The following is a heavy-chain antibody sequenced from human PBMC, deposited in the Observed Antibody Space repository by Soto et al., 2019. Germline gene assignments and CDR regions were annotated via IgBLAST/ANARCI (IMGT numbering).Heavy chain of an antibody. Sequence: QVQLQESGPGLVKPSQTLSLTCTVSGDSMNSGDYYWNWIRQSPGKGLEWIGHIYKGGNSYQNPALKGRGTISVDTSKNQFFLRLTSVTVAVTAVYYCARDYWNSPSSIDVWGQGTAVTVSS. CDR1: GDSMNSGDYY. CDR2: IYKGGNS. CDR3: ARDYWNSPSSIDV. V-gene: IGHV4-30-4*01. J-gene: IGHJ6*02. D-gene: IGHD1-7*01.